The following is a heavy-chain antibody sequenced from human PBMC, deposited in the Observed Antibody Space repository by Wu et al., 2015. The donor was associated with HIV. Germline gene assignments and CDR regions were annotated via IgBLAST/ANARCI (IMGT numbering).Heavy chain of an antibody. CDR1: GGTFSNYD. CDR3: ASDFGYYSGSVY. V-gene: IGHV1-69*05. J-gene: IGHJ4*02. D-gene: IGHD6-19*01. CDR2: IIPIFGTP. Sequence: QVQLVQSGAEVKKPGSSVQVSCRVSGGTFSNYDINWVRQAPGQGLEWMGGIIPIFGTPHYAQKFQGRVTITTDESTSTAYMEVSSLRSEDTAVYYCASDFGYYSGSVYWGQGTLVTVSS.